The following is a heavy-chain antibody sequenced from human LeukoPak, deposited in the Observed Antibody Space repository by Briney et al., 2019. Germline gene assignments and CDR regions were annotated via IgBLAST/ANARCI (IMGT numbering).Heavy chain of an antibody. Sequence: ASVKVSCKASGYSFTSFDINWVRQASGQGLEWMGWMNPNSGNRGYVQKFQGRVTMTRNTSINTAYMELSSLGSEDTAMYYCARVTRYYYGMDVWGQGTTVTVSS. D-gene: IGHD1-14*01. CDR3: ARVTRYYYGMDV. J-gene: IGHJ6*02. CDR1: GYSFTSFD. CDR2: MNPNSGNR. V-gene: IGHV1-8*01.